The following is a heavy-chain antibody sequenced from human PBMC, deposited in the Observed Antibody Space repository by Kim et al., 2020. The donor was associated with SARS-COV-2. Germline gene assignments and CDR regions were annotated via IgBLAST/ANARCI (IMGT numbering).Heavy chain of an antibody. CDR3: ARSRRLVGNTEWHFDL. Sequence: ASVKVSCKASGYPFSGYYMHWVRQAPGQGLEWMGWINPNSGGTKSAQKFQGRVTLTRDTSISTAYMELSGLRSDDTALYYCARSRRLVGNTEWHFDLWGRGTLVTVSS. D-gene: IGHD3-22*01. CDR1: GYPFSGYY. J-gene: IGHJ2*01. CDR2: INPNSGGT. V-gene: IGHV1-2*02.